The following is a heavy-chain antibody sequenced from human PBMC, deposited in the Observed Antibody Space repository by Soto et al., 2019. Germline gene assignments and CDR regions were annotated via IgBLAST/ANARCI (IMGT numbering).Heavy chain of an antibody. J-gene: IGHJ6*02. CDR1: GGTFSSYA. Sequence: QVQLVQSGAEVKKPGSSVKVSCKASGGTFSSYAISWVRQAPGQGLEWMGGIIPISGTANYAQKFQGRVTITAEESTSTVYRELSSLRSEDTAVYYCAREGGSGSYRYYGMDVWGQGTTVTVSS. D-gene: IGHD3-10*01. CDR3: AREGGSGSYRYYGMDV. CDR2: IIPISGTA. V-gene: IGHV1-69*12.